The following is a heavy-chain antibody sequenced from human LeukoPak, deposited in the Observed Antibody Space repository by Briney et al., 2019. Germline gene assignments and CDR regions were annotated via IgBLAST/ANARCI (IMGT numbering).Heavy chain of an antibody. Sequence: SVKVSCKASGGTFSSYAISWVRQAPGQGLEWMGGIIPIFGTANYAQKFQGRVTITTDEPTSTAYMELSSLRSEDKAVYYCARSAFVVVPAAISGATDYVYYYYMDVWGKGTTVTVSS. CDR2: IIPIFGTA. CDR3: ARSAFVVVPAAISGATDYVYYYYMDV. CDR1: GGTFSSYA. J-gene: IGHJ6*03. D-gene: IGHD2-2*01. V-gene: IGHV1-69*05.